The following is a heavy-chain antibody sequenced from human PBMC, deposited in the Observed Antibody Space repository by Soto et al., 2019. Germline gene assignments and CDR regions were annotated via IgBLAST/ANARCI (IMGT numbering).Heavy chain of an antibody. Sequence: SLRLSCAASGFTFSSYSMNWVRQAPGKGLEWVSSISSSSSYIYYADSVRGRFTISRDNAKNSLYLQMNSLRDDDTAVYYCARGSSNWAYYFDFWGQGTLVTVSS. J-gene: IGHJ4*02. CDR1: GFTFSSYS. D-gene: IGHD6-13*01. CDR3: ARGSSNWAYYFDF. CDR2: ISSSSSYI. V-gene: IGHV3-21*01.